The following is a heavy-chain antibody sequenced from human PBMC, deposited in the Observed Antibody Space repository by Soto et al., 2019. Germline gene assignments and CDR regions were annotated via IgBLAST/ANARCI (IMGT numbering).Heavy chain of an antibody. CDR2: INHSGST. J-gene: IGHJ4*02. CDR1: GGSFSGYY. V-gene: IGHV4-34*01. D-gene: IGHD3-10*01. CDR3: ARVYVPRVWFGTPHFDY. Sequence: PSETLSLTCAVYGGSFSGYYWSWIRQPPGKGLEWIGEINHSGSTNYNPSLKSRVTISVDTSKNQFSLKLSSVTAADTAVYYCARVYVPRVWFGTPHFDYWGQGTLVTVSS.